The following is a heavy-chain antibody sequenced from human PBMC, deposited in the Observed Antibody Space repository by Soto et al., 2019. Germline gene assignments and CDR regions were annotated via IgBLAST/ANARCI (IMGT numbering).Heavy chain of an antibody. CDR1: GFSLNTSGVG. CDR2: IYWDDDQ. Sequence: QITLKESGPTLVKPTQTLTLTCTFSGFSLNTSGVGVGWIRQPPGKALEWLALIYWDDDQRYSPSLKSRLTITQATSKNQVALTRTNMDPVDTATYYCAHTAFGSGSYHSFDYWGQGTLVTVS. CDR3: AHTAFGSGSYHSFDY. V-gene: IGHV2-5*02. J-gene: IGHJ4*02. D-gene: IGHD3-10*01.